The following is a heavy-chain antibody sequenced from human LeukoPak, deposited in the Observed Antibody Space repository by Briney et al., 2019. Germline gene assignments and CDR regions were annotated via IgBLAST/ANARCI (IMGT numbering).Heavy chain of an antibody. CDR1: GGSISSGSYY. CDR3: ARGHFTYYFDY. V-gene: IGHV4-61*02. D-gene: IGHD3-3*02. CDR2: IYTSGST. Sequence: SETLSLTCTISGGSISSGSYYWSWIRQPAGKGLEWIGRIYTSGSTNYNPSLKSRVTISVDTSKNQFSLKLSSVTAADTAVYYCARGHFTYYFDYWGQGTLVTVSS. J-gene: IGHJ4*02.